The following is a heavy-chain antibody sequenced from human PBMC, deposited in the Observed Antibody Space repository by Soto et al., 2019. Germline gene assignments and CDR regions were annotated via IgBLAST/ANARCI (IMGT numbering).Heavy chain of an antibody. D-gene: IGHD3-3*01. J-gene: IGHJ4*02. CDR1: GFIFRDYG. CDR3: AKTFGSNWLLDY. Sequence: EVRLLESGGGLVQPGGSLRLSCAGSGFIFRDYGISWVRQAPEKGLQWVAAMSGSGGSLYYADSVKGRFTISRDNSKNTLYLQMSSLRGEDTAIYYCAKTFGSNWLLDYWGQGTLVTVSS. CDR2: MSGSGGSL. V-gene: IGHV3-23*01.